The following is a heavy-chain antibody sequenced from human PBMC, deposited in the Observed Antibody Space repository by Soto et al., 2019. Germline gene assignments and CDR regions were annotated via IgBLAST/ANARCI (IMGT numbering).Heavy chain of an antibody. CDR2: IYWDEDK. V-gene: IGHV2-5*02. D-gene: IGHD2-15*01. CDR1: GFSRSTSGVG. CDR3: AYLPCSGGSCYWFSFSGMDV. Sequence: QITLKESGPTLVKPTQTLTLTCTFSGFSRSTSGVGVAWIRQPPGKALEWLALIYWDEDKSYRQSLESRLTITKDTSKNQVVLTMTNMDSVDTATYYCAYLPCSGGSCYWFSFSGMDVWGQGTTVTVSS. J-gene: IGHJ6*02.